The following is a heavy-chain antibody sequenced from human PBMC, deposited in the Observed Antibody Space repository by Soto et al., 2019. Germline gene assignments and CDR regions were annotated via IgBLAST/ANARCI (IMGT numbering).Heavy chain of an antibody. V-gene: IGHV1-18*01. CDR2: ISAYNGNT. D-gene: IGHD6-19*01. CDR1: GYTFTGYG. J-gene: IGHJ6*02. CDR3: ARVSSSGWYPPHYYYGMDV. Sequence: ASVKVSCKASGYTFTGYGISWVRQAPGQGLEWMGWISAYNGNTNYAQKLQGRVTMTTDTSTSTAYMELRSLRSDDTAVYYCARVSSSGWYPPHYYYGMDVWGQGTTVTVSS.